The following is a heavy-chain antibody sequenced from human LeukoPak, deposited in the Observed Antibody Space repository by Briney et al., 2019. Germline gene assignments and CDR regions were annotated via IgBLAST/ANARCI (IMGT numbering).Heavy chain of an antibody. Sequence: GGSLRLSCAASGVTVSSIYMGWVRQAPGKGLDGVSVIYPDGRTYYTESVKGRFTISRDSSENSLFLQMNSLRAEDTAVYYCATLKGWYGEGCFDCWGQGTLVTVSS. CDR1: GVTVSSIY. J-gene: IGHJ4*02. CDR2: IYPDGRT. CDR3: ATLKGWYGEGCFDC. V-gene: IGHV3-53*01. D-gene: IGHD3-10*01.